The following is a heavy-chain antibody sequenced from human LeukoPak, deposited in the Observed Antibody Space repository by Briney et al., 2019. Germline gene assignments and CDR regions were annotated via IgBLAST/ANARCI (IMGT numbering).Heavy chain of an antibody. V-gene: IGHV3-23*01. CDR3: ARGGLSSGRSIDY. J-gene: IGHJ4*02. Sequence: PGGSLRLSCAASGFTFSSYAMSWVRQAPGKGLEWVSAISGSGGSTYYADSVKGRFTISRDNSKNTLYLQMNSLRAEDTAVYYCARGGLSSGRSIDYWGQGTLVTVSS. CDR1: GFTFSSYA. CDR2: ISGSGGST. D-gene: IGHD6-19*01.